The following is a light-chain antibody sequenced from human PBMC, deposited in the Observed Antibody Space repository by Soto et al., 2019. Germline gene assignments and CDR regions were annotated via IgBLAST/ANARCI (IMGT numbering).Light chain of an antibody. V-gene: IGLV2-23*01. CDR1: RSDVGSYNL. CDR2: EGS. J-gene: IGLJ1*01. Sequence: QSVLTRPASVSGSPGQSITISCTGTRSDVGSYNLVSWYQQHPGKAPKLMIYEGSQRPSGVSNRFSGSKSGNTASLTISGLQAEDEADYYCCSYAGSSTPLVFGTGTKVTVL. CDR3: CSYAGSSTPLV.